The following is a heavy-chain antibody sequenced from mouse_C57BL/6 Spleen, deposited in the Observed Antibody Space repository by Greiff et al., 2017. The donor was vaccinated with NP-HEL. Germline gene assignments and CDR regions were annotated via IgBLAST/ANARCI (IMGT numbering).Heavy chain of an antibody. CDR3: ARDSKWFAY. Sequence: EVKLMESGGGLVKPGGSLKLSCAASGFTFSSYAMSWVRQTPEKRLEWVATISDGGSYTYYPDNVKGRFTISRDNAKNNLYLQMSHLKSEDTAMYYCARDSKWFAYWGQGTLVTVSA. CDR2: ISDGGSYT. CDR1: GFTFSSYA. D-gene: IGHD2-5*01. V-gene: IGHV5-4*01. J-gene: IGHJ3*01.